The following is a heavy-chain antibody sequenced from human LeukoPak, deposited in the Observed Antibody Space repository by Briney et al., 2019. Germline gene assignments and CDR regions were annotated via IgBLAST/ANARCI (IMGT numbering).Heavy chain of an antibody. D-gene: IGHD6-6*01. CDR2: ISGSGGST. CDR1: GFTFSSYA. CDR3: ARGVIAARLVDY. J-gene: IGHJ4*02. Sequence: GGSLRLSCAASGFTFSSYAMSWVRQAPGKGLEWVSAISGSGGSTYYADSVKGRFTISRDNAKNSLYLQMNSLRAEDTAVYYCARGVIAARLVDYWGQGALVTVSS. V-gene: IGHV3-23*01.